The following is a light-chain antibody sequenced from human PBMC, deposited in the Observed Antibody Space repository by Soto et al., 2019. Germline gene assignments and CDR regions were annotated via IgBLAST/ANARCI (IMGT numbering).Light chain of an antibody. V-gene: IGKV3-11*01. CDR3: QQRSNS. CDR2: DAS. Sequence: DIQLTQSPATLSLSLGDRATLSCRASQGVGRSLTWFQHRPGHAPRLLIYDASTRATGIPRRFSGSGSGTDFTLTSRGLEPEDFAVYYCQQRSNSFGGGTKVDI. CDR1: QGVGRS. J-gene: IGKJ4*01.